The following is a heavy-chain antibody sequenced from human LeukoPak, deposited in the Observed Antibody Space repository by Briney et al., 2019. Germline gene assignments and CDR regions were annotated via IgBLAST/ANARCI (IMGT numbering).Heavy chain of an antibody. CDR1: GFTFSSYA. J-gene: IGHJ4*02. D-gene: IGHD6-19*01. Sequence: GGSLRLSCAASGFTFSSYAMHWVRQAPGKGREWVSFIRYDGSIKYYADSVEGRFTISRDNSKNTLYLQMNSLRVDDTAVYYCAKGIAVAGTELADWGQGTLVTVSA. CDR2: IRYDGSIK. V-gene: IGHV3-30*02. CDR3: AKGIAVAGTELAD.